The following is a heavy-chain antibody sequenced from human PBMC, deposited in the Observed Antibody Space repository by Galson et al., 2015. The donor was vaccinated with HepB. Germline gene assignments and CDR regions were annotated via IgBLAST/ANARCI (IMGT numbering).Heavy chain of an antibody. V-gene: IGHV3-23*01. J-gene: IGHJ3*02. CDR1: GFTFSSYA. Sequence: SLRLSCAASGFTFSSYAMSWVRQAPGKGLEWVSAISGSGGSTYYADSVKGRFTISRDNSKNTLYLQMNSLRAEDTAVYYCAKYQFIWFGVEPGYDAFDIWGQGTMVTVSS. CDR3: AKYQFIWFGVEPGYDAFDI. D-gene: IGHD3-10*01. CDR2: ISGSGGST.